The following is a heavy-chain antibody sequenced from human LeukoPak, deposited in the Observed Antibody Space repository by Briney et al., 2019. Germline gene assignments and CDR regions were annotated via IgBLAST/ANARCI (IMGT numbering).Heavy chain of an antibody. V-gene: IGHV1-2*02. CDR3: ASATMVRGVIIRFDY. CDR2: INPNSGGT. D-gene: IGHD3-10*01. CDR1: GYTFTGYY. J-gene: IGHJ4*02. Sequence: GASVKVSCKASGYTFTGYYMHWVRQAPGQGLEWMGWINPNSGGTNYAQKFQGRVTMTRDTSISTAYMELSRLRSDDTAVYYCASATMVRGVIIRFDYWGQGTLVTVSS.